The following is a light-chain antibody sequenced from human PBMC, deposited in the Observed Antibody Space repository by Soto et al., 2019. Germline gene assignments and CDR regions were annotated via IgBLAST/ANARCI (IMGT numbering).Light chain of an antibody. J-gene: IGKJ1*01. CDR2: TAS. Sequence: DIQMTQSPSTLSASVGDRVTITCRASQSISSWLAWYQQKPGKAPKLLIYTASSLESGVPSRFSGSGHGTEFTLTISSLQPDDLATYYCQQYNSYPGTFGQGTKVEIK. V-gene: IGKV1-5*03. CDR1: QSISSW. CDR3: QQYNSYPGT.